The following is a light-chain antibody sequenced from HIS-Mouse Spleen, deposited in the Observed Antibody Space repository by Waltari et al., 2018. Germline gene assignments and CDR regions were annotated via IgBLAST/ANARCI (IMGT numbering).Light chain of an antibody. CDR2: DVS. Sequence: QSALTQPASVSGSPGQSITISCTGTSSDVGGYNYVSWYQQHPGKAPKLMIHDVSNRPSGVSNRFAGSKSGNTASLTISGLQAEDEADYYCSSYTSSSTFFGGGTKLTVL. CDR3: SSYTSSSTF. CDR1: SSDVGGYNY. J-gene: IGLJ2*01. V-gene: IGLV2-14*03.